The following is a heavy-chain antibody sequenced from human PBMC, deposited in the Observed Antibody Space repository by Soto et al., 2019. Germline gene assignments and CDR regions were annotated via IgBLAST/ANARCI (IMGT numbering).Heavy chain of an antibody. J-gene: IGHJ5*02. D-gene: IGHD3-9*01. V-gene: IGHV4-39*07. CDR1: GASISRSPYH. Sequence: PSETLSLTCTVSGASISRSPYHWAWIRQPPGKGLEWIGSIYFSGNSYYNPSLKSRVTISVDTSKNQFSLKLSSVTAADTAVYYCARGPGLRYFDWLFRAPWFDPWGQGTLVTVSS. CDR3: ARGPGLRYFDWLFRAPWFDP. CDR2: IYFSGNS.